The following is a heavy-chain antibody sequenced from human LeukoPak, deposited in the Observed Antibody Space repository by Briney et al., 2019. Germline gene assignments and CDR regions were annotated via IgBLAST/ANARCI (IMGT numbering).Heavy chain of an antibody. CDR3: ARPNITSYYDSRGYYAFDV. J-gene: IGHJ3*01. CDR1: GYKFNAYW. D-gene: IGHD3-22*01. Sequence: GESLKISCKGSGYKFNAYWIAWVRQMPGKGLEWLRIIYPDDSGTRYSPSFQRQVTISADKSVSIAYLQWSSLTASDTAMYYCARPNITSYYDSRGYYAFDVWGQGTMVIVSS. CDR2: IYPDDSGT. V-gene: IGHV5-51*01.